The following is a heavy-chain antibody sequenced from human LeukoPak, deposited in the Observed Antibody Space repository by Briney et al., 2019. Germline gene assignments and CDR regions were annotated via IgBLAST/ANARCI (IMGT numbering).Heavy chain of an antibody. CDR2: ISGGGGDI. V-gene: IGHV3-23*01. D-gene: IGHD1-26*01. J-gene: IGHJ4*02. CDR3: ARSYVGADRYFDY. CDR1: GFTFSTYA. Sequence: GGSLRLSCAASGFTFSTYAMGWVRQAPGKGLEWVSAISGGGGDIYYADSVKGRFTISRDNSKNTLYLQMSSLRAEDTAVYYCARSYVGADRYFDYWGQGTLVTVSS.